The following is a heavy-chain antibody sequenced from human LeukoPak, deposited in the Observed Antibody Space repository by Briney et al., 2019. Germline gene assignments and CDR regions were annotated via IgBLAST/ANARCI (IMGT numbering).Heavy chain of an antibody. Sequence: PSETLSLTCTVSGGSISSGGYYWSWIRQHPGKGLEWIGYIYYSGSTYYNPSLKSRVTISVDTSKNQFSLKLSSVTAADTAVYYCARSYGSGSYSGGLDYWGQGTLVTVSS. D-gene: IGHD3-10*01. CDR3: ARSYGSGSYSGGLDY. CDR1: GGSISSGGYY. CDR2: IYYSGST. J-gene: IGHJ4*02. V-gene: IGHV4-31*03.